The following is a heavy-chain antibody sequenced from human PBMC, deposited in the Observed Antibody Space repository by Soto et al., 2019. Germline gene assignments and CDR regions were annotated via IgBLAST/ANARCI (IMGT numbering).Heavy chain of an antibody. D-gene: IGHD1-1*01. CDR3: ARIPTGSDAFDI. Sequence: SGPTLVNPTHTLTLTCTFSGFSLSTSGMCVSWIRQPPGKALEWLARIDWDDDKYYSTSLKTRLTISKDTSKNQVVLTMTNMDPVDAATYYCARIPTGSDAFDIWGQGTMVTVSS. CDR2: IDWDDDK. J-gene: IGHJ3*02. CDR1: GFSLSTSGMC. V-gene: IGHV2-70*11.